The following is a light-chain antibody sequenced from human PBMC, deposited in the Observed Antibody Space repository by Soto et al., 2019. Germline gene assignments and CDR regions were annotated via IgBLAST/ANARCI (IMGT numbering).Light chain of an antibody. J-gene: IGLJ1*01. CDR1: SSNIGAGYD. CDR3: QSYDSILSGSV. Sequence: QLVLTQPPSVSGAPGQRVTISCTGSSSNIGAGYDVHWYQQLPGKAPKLLIYGNSNRPSGVPDRFSGSKSGTSASLAITGLQAEDEADYYCQSYDSILSGSVFGTGTKLTVL. CDR2: GNS. V-gene: IGLV1-40*01.